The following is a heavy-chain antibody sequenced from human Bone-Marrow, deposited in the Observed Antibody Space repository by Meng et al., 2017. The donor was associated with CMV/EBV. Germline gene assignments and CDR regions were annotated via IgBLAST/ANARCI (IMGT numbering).Heavy chain of an antibody. D-gene: IGHD3-3*01. J-gene: IGHJ4*02. CDR1: GFTFSSYA. CDR3: AKDPGQFLEWLLSFDS. CDR2: IRYDETNK. Sequence: GESLKISCAASGFTFSSYAMHWVRQAPGKGLEWVAFIRYDETNKYYADSVKGRFTISRDNSKNTLYLQMNSLRAEDTAFYYCAKDPGQFLEWLLSFDSWGQGTLVTVSS. V-gene: IGHV3-30*02.